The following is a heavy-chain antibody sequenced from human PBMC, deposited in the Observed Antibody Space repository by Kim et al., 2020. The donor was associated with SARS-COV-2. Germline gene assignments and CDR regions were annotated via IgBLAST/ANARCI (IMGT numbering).Heavy chain of an antibody. Sequence: SETLSLTCTVSGGSVSSGSYYWSWIRQPPGKGLEWIGYIYYSGSTNYNPSLKSRVTISVDTSKNQFSLKLSSVTAADTAVYYCARTPSDSSGYWPLYYF. V-gene: IGHV4-61*01. J-gene: IGHJ4*01. CDR2: IYYSGST. D-gene: IGHD3-22*01. CDR3: ARTPSDSSGYWPLYYF. CDR1: GGSVSSGSYY.